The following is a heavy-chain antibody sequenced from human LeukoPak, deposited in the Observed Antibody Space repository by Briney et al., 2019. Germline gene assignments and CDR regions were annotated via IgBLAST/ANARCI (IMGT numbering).Heavy chain of an antibody. V-gene: IGHV4-31*03. CDR3: ATSSGVTLGRF. CDR2: IYYTGVT. D-gene: IGHD3-16*01. Sequence: SETLSLTCTVSGGSISSGTHYYNWIRQHPGKGLEWIGYIYYTGVTSYNPSLKSRVTMSVDTSMNQVSLKLSSLTAADTAVYYCATSSGVTLGRFWGQGTLVTVSS. CDR1: GGSISSGTHY. J-gene: IGHJ4*02.